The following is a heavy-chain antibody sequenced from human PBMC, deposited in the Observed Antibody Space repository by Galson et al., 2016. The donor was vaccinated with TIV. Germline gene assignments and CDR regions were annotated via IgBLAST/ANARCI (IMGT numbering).Heavy chain of an antibody. Sequence: SVKVSCKASGYTFTDYAITWVRQAPGRGLEWMGWINTNAAYPTYAQGFKGRFVFSLDTSASTAYLQISSLKAEDTAVYYCARDISTQQLAPFYFDYWGQGALVTVSS. V-gene: IGHV7-4-1*02. CDR1: GYTFTDYA. CDR2: INTNAAYP. CDR3: ARDISTQQLAPFYFDY. J-gene: IGHJ4*02. D-gene: IGHD6-13*01.